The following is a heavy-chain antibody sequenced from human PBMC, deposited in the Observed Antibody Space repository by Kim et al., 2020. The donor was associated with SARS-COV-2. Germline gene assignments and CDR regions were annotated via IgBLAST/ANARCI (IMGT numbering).Heavy chain of an antibody. D-gene: IGHD6-13*01. Sequence: ASVKVSCKASGYTFTSYAMHWVRQAPGQRLEWMGWINAGNGNTKYSQKFQGRVTITRDTSASTAYMELSSLRSEDTAVYYCARDLRGGSPGWPGYSSSWYLPTYYYGMDVWGQGTTVTVSS. J-gene: IGHJ6*02. CDR1: GYTFTSYA. V-gene: IGHV1-3*01. CDR3: ARDLRGGSPGWPGYSSSWYLPTYYYGMDV. CDR2: INAGNGNT.